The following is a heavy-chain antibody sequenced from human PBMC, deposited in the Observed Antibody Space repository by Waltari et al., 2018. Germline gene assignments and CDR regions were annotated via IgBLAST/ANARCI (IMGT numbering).Heavy chain of an antibody. CDR1: GGTFSSYA. V-gene: IGHV1-69*10. D-gene: IGHD2-15*01. J-gene: IGHJ4*02. CDR3: ARMMGVAATRYYFDY. Sequence: QVQLVQSGAEVKKPGSSVKVSCKASGGTFSSYAISWVRQAPGQGIEWMGGIIPILGIANYAQKFQGRVTITADKSTSTAYMELSSLRSEDTAVYYCARMMGVAATRYYFDYWGQGTLVTVSS. CDR2: IIPILGIA.